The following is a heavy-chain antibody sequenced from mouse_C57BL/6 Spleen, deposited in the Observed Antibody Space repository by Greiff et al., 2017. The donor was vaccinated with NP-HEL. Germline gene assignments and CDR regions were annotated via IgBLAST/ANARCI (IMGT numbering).Heavy chain of an antibody. V-gene: IGHV6-6*01. J-gene: IGHJ4*01. Sequence: DVMLVESGGGLVQPGGSMKLSCAASGFTFSDAWMDWVRQSPEKGLEWVAEIRNKANNHAKYYAESVKGRFTISRDDSKSSVYLQMNSLRAEDTGIYYCTSLYYDYDAYAMDYWGQGTSVTVSS. CDR1: GFTFSDAW. D-gene: IGHD2-4*01. CDR2: IRNKANNHAK. CDR3: TSLYYDYDAYAMDY.